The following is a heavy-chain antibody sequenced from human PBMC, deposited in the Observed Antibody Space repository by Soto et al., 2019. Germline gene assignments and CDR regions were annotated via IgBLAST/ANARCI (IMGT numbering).Heavy chain of an antibody. J-gene: IGHJ6*02. V-gene: IGHV4-30-4*01. Sequence: SETLSLTWTVSGGSIISGDYYWIWIRQPPGKGLEWIGYIYYSGSTYYNPSLKSRVTISVDTSKNQFSLKLSSVTAADTAVYYCARDRAYDSKGYGMDAWGQGTTVTVSS. CDR2: IYYSGST. D-gene: IGHD3-22*01. CDR3: ARDRAYDSKGYGMDA. CDR1: GGSIISGDYY.